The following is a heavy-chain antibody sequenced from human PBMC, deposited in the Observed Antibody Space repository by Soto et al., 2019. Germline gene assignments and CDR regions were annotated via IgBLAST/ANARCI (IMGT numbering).Heavy chain of an antibody. CDR1: GFTFSSYG. V-gene: IGHV3-30*18. CDR2: ISYDGSNK. Sequence: QVQLVESGGGVVQPGRSLRLSCAASGFTFSSYGMHWVRQAPGKGLEWVAVISYDGSNKYYADSVKGRFTISRDNSKNTLYLQMNSLRAEDTAVYYCAKAVVGAEDWFDPWGQGTLVTVSS. J-gene: IGHJ5*02. D-gene: IGHD1-26*01. CDR3: AKAVVGAEDWFDP.